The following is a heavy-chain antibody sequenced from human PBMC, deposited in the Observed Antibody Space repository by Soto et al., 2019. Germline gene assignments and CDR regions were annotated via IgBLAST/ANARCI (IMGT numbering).Heavy chain of an antibody. CDR3: ARGWVDGIHFEW. Sequence: GSLRLSCAASGFPFGNYEMNWVRQAPGKGLEWLSLITQDVGVTHYADSVKGRFTISRDNAKNTLYLQMNSLRDDDTSIYYCARGWVDGIHFEWWGQGTLVTVSS. J-gene: IGHJ4*02. CDR1: GFPFGNYE. CDR2: ITQDVGVT. V-gene: IGHV3-48*03. D-gene: IGHD5-12*01.